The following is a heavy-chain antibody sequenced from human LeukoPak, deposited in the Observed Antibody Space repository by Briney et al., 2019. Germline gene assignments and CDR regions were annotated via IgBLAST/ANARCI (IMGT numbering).Heavy chain of an antibody. J-gene: IGHJ4*02. CDR2: ISYDGSNK. D-gene: IGHD2-2*01. V-gene: IGHV3-30-3*01. Sequence: GGSLRLSCAASGSTFSSYAMHWVRQAPGKGLEWVAVISYDGSNKYYADSVKGRFTISRDNSKNTLYLQMNSLRAEDTAVYYCARDRSPFGYCSSTSCYVFDYWGQGTLVTVSS. CDR1: GSTFSSYA. CDR3: ARDRSPFGYCSSTSCYVFDY.